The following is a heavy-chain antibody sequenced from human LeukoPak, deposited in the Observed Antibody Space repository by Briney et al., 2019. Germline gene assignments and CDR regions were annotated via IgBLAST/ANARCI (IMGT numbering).Heavy chain of an antibody. Sequence: KPGGSLRLSCAASGFTFSSYSMSWVRQAPGKGLEWVSSISSSKTYIYYADSVKGRFTISRDNVKNSLYLQMNSLRAEDTAVYYCARVTSGITGGTYYYYYMDVWGKGTTVTVSS. D-gene: IGHD6-13*01. CDR1: GFTFSSYS. J-gene: IGHJ6*03. CDR2: ISSSKTYI. CDR3: ARVTSGITGGTYYYYYMDV. V-gene: IGHV3-21*01.